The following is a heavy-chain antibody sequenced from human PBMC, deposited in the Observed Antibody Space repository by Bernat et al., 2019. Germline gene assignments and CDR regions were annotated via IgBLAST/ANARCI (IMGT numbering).Heavy chain of an antibody. V-gene: IGHV3-23*01. CDR1: GFTFSSYA. J-gene: IGHJ4*02. CDR3: ASPPYDLWSGYYNDY. Sequence: EVQLLESGGGLVRPGGSLRLSCAASGFTFSSYAMSWVRQAPGKGLEWVSAISGSGGSTYYADYVKGRFTISRDNSKNTLYLQMNSLRAEDTAVYYCASPPYDLWSGYYNDYWGQGTLVTVSS. CDR2: ISGSGGST. D-gene: IGHD3-3*01.